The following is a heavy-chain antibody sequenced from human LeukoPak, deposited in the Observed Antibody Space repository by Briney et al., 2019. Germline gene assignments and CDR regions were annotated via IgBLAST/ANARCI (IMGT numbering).Heavy chain of an antibody. D-gene: IGHD2-21*01. V-gene: IGHV4-39*01. J-gene: IGHJ5*02. CDR3: ARHSTIVTERWFDP. Sequence: SETLSLTCTVSGVSISSNSYYWGWIRQPPGKELEWVGSMSYGGSTYYNPSLKSRVTISVDTSNNQFSLKLSSVTAADAAMYYCARHSTIVTERWFDPWGQGALVTVSS. CDR2: MSYGGST. CDR1: GVSISSNSYY.